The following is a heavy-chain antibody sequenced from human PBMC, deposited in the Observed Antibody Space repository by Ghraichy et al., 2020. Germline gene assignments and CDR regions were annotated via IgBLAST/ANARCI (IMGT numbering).Heavy chain of an antibody. D-gene: IGHD3-3*01. CDR1: GGTFNTYA. Sequence: SVKVSCKGSGGTFNTYAVYWVRQAPEQGPEWMGGIIPIFGTANYAQRFQGRVRITADESTSTAYMELSSLRSEDTAVYYCAVVSFGVVRGRPGYFYYYGMDVWGQGTTVTVSS. J-gene: IGHJ6*02. CDR2: IIPIFGTA. V-gene: IGHV1-69*13. CDR3: AVVSFGVVRGRPGYFYYYGMDV.